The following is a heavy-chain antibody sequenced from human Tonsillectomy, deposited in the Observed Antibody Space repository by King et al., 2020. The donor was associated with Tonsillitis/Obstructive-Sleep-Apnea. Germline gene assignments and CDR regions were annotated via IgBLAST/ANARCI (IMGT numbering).Heavy chain of an antibody. CDR2: IIPILGIA. V-gene: IGHV1-69*04. D-gene: IGHD7-27*01. J-gene: IGHJ3*02. Sequence: QLVQSGAEVKKPGSSVKVSCKASGGTFSSYAISWVRQAPGQGLEWMGRIIPILGIANYAQKFQGRVTITADKSTSTAYMELSSLRSEDTAVYYCARPYLTGYDAFDIWGQGTMVTVSS. CDR3: ARPYLTGYDAFDI. CDR1: GGTFSSYA.